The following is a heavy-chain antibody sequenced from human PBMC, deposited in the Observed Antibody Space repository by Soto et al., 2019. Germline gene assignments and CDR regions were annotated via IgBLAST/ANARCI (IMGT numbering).Heavy chain of an antibody. CDR3: ARDTGGGSVQNSARFDP. Sequence: ASVKVSCKASGYTFTGYYMHWVRQAPGQGLEWMGWINPNSGGTNYAQKLQGWVTMTRDTSISTAYMELRRLRSDDTAVYYCARDTGGGSVQNSARFDPWGQGTLVTVSS. D-gene: IGHD2-15*01. J-gene: IGHJ5*02. CDR1: GYTFTGYY. V-gene: IGHV1-2*04. CDR2: INPNSGGT.